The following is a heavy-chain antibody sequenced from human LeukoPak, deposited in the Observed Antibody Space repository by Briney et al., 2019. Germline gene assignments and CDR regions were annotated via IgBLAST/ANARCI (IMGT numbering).Heavy chain of an antibody. Sequence: GGSLRLSCAASGFTFCSYSMYWVRQAPGQVLEWVSSISRSSSYIYYADSVKGRFTISRDNAKNSLYLQMNSLRAEDTAVYYCAREPSDFWSGYIPYYFDYWGQGTLVTVSS. D-gene: IGHD3-3*01. V-gene: IGHV3-21*01. CDR2: ISRSSSYI. CDR3: AREPSDFWSGYIPYYFDY. J-gene: IGHJ4*02. CDR1: GFTFCSYS.